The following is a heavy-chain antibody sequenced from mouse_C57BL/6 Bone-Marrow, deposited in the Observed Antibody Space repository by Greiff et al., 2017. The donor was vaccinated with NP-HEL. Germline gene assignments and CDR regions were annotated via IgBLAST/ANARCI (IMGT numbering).Heavy chain of an antibody. CDR3: ARRRSFYYDYDGYYFDY. J-gene: IGHJ2*01. CDR1: GYSITSGYY. CDR2: ISYDGSN. D-gene: IGHD2-4*01. V-gene: IGHV3-6*01. Sequence: EVQLMESGPGLVKPSQSLSLTCSVTGYSITSGYYWNWIRQFPGNKLEWMGYISYDGSNNYNPSLKNRISITRDTSKNQFFLKLNSVTTEDTATYYCARRRSFYYDYDGYYFDYWGQGTTLTVSS.